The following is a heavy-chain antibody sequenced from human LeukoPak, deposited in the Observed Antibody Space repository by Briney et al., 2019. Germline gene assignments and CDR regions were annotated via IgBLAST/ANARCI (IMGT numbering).Heavy chain of an antibody. CDR3: AREGDYYDTSGTLDY. CDR2: TYTSGST. J-gene: IGHJ4*02. D-gene: IGHD3-22*01. Sequence: SETLSRTCTVSGCTSSSFYWVWLRTAAGMEWEWIGRTYTSGSTNYTPSLKSRVTISVATSKTQFSLKLSSVTAADTAVYYCAREGDYYDTSGTLDYWGQGTLVTASS. V-gene: IGHV4-4*07. CDR1: GCTSSSFY.